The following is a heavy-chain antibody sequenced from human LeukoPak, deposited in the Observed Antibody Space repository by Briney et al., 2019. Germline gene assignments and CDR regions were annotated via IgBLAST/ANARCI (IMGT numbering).Heavy chain of an antibody. J-gene: IGHJ4*02. Sequence: SDTLSLTCTVSGFCISSGHYWGWVRQPPGAGLEWIGSVYQSGTTYYNPSLKSRVTTSVDMSKNQFSLRLRPVTAADTAVYYCARIFIRNGYSSYFDCWGQGTLVTVSS. CDR2: VYQSGTT. V-gene: IGHV4-38-2*02. CDR1: GFCISSGHY. CDR3: ARIFIRNGYSSYFDC. D-gene: IGHD5-18*01.